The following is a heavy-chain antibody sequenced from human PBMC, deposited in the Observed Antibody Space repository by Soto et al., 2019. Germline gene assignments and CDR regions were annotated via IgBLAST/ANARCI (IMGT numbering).Heavy chain of an antibody. V-gene: IGHV4-59*08. CDR2: IYYSGST. D-gene: IGHD5-18*01. CDR1: GGSISSYY. J-gene: IGHJ4*02. Sequence: QVQLQESGPGLVKPSETLSLTCTVSGGSISSYYWSWIRQPPGKGLEWIGYIYYSGSTNYNPSLXGXVXIXXDTSKNQCSLKLSSVTAADTAVYYCARRYGSCFDYWGQGTLVTVSS. CDR3: ARRYGSCFDY.